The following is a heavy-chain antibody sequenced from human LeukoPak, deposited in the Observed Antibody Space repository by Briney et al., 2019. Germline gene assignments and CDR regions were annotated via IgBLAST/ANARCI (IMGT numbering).Heavy chain of an antibody. CDR2: ISDSGGTT. CDR3: AKFPRGYCSRSSGPNWFDS. CDR1: AFTFSSYA. D-gene: IGHD2-2*01. V-gene: IGHV3-23*01. J-gene: IGHJ5*01. Sequence: GGSLRLSCAASAFTFSSYATTWVRQAPGKGLEWVSAISDSGGTTYYADSVKGRFTISRDNSKNTLYLQMNSLRAEDTAVYYCAKFPRGYCSRSSGPNWFDSWGQGTLVTVSS.